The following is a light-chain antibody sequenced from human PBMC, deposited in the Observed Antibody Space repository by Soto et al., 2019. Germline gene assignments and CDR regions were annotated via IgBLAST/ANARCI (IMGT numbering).Light chain of an antibody. Sequence: DIQMTQSPSSLSASVGDRVTITGRASQSISSYLNWYQQKPGKAPKLLIYAASSLQSGVPSRFSGSGSGTDFTLTISSLLPEDFATYYCQQSYSTAGTFGQGTKVEIK. CDR3: QQSYSTAGT. J-gene: IGKJ1*01. CDR1: QSISSY. CDR2: AAS. V-gene: IGKV1-39*01.